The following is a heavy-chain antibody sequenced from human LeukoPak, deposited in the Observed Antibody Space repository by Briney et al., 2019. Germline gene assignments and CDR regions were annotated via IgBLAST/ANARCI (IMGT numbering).Heavy chain of an antibody. CDR1: GYTFTDYY. Sequence: ASVKVSCKSSGYTFTDYYMHWVRQAPGQGLEWMGWINPNSGDTNYAQKFQGRVTMTRDTSISTAYLDLSRLKSDDTAEYFCARDAISRGMIDYWGQGTPVTVSS. CDR3: ARDAISRGMIDY. J-gene: IGHJ4*02. D-gene: IGHD3-10*01. V-gene: IGHV1-2*02. CDR2: INPNSGDT.